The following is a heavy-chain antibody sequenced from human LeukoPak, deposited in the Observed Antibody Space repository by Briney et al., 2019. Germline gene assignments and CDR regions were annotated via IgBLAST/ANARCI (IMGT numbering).Heavy chain of an antibody. CDR1: GGSVSSGSYY. D-gene: IGHD5-18*01. CDR2: IYYSGST. CDR3: ARGRGYSLVGGLVDY. Sequence: SETLSLTCTVSGGSVSSGSYYWSWIRQPPGKGLEWIGYIYYSGSTNYNPSLKSRVTISVDTSKNQFSLKLSSVTAADTAVYYCARGRGYSLVGGLVDYWGQGTLVTVSS. J-gene: IGHJ4*02. V-gene: IGHV4-61*01.